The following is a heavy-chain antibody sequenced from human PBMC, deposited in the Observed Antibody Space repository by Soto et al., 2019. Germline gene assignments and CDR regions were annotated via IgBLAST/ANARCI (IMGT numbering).Heavy chain of an antibody. D-gene: IGHD2-2*01. CDR1: GGSISSSNW. J-gene: IGHJ5*02. CDR2: IYHSGST. CDR3: ARIKYCSSTSCYDGDWFDP. V-gene: IGHV4-4*02. Sequence: SETLSLTCAVSGGSISSSNWWSWVRQPPGKGLEWIGEIYHSGSTNYNPSLKSRVTISVDKSKNQFSLELSSVTAADTAVYYCARIKYCSSTSCYDGDWFDPWGQGTLVTVSS.